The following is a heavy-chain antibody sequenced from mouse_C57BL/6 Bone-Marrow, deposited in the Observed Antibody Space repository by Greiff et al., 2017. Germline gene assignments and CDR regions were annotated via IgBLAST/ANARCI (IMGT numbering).Heavy chain of an antibody. V-gene: IGHV1-69*01. CDR3: ARPPSDNYGRYFDV. D-gene: IGHD1-1*01. CDR1: GYTFTSYW. CDR2: IDPSDSYT. Sequence: QVQLQQSGAELVMPGASVKLSCKASGYTFTSYWMHWVKQRPGQGLEWIGEIDPSDSYTNYNQKFKGKSTLTVDKSSSTAYMQLSSLTSEDSAVYYCARPPSDNYGRYFDVWGTGTTVTVSS. J-gene: IGHJ1*03.